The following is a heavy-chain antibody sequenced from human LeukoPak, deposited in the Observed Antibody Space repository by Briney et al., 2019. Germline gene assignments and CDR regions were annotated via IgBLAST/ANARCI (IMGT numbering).Heavy chain of an antibody. Sequence: GGSLRLSCAAPGFTFSSSGMHWVRQAPGMGLEWVSTVSQDGSNRYYGDSVKGRFFSSRDNSRNTVYLQMNSLRAEDTAVYFCAKDTPSPNSGFYHYWGQGTPVTVSS. CDR1: GFTFSSSG. CDR2: VSQDGSNR. D-gene: IGHD1-26*01. V-gene: IGHV3-30*18. CDR3: AKDTPSPNSGFYHY. J-gene: IGHJ4*02.